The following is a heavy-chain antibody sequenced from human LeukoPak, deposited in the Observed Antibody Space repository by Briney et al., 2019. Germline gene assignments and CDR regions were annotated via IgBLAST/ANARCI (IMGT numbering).Heavy chain of an antibody. V-gene: IGHV4-59*01. CDR3: ARSGYGSGSYYNFDY. CDR2: IYYSGST. Sequence: SETLSLTCTVSGGSISSYYWSWIRQPPGKGLEWIGYIYYSGSTNYNPSLKSRVTISVDTSKNQFSLKLSSVTAADTAVYYCARSGYGSGSYYNFDYWGQGTLVTVSS. D-gene: IGHD3-10*01. J-gene: IGHJ4*02. CDR1: GGSISSYY.